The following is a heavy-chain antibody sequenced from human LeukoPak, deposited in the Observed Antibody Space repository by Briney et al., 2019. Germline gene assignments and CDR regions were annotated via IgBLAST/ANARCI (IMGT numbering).Heavy chain of an antibody. V-gene: IGHV4-34*01. J-gene: IGHJ4*02. Sequence: SETLSLTCAVYGGSFSGYYWSWIRQPPGKGLEWIGEINHSGSTNYNPSLKSRVTISVDTSKNQFSLKLSSVTAADTAVYYCARDHYSGSYGTHYFGYWGQGTLVTVSS. CDR3: ARDHYSGSYGTHYFGY. D-gene: IGHD1-26*01. CDR2: INHSGST. CDR1: GGSFSGYY.